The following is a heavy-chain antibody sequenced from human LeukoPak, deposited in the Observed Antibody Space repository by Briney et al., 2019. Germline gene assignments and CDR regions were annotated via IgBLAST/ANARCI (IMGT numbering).Heavy chain of an antibody. Sequence: SETLSLTCTVSGGYIGSSPYYWGWSRQPPGKGLEWIGSIYYSGTTHYNPSLESRVTISVDTSKNQFSLKLASVTAADTAIYYCAKGAGGFSYYNWSDPWGQGTLVTVSS. D-gene: IGHD5-18*01. CDR1: GGYIGSSPYY. CDR3: AKGAGGFSYYNWSDP. V-gene: IGHV4-39*07. J-gene: IGHJ5*02. CDR2: IYYSGTT.